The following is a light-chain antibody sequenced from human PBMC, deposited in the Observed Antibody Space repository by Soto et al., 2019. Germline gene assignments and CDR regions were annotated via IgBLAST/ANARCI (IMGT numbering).Light chain of an antibody. CDR3: QQRFSWPPT. CDR2: DTS. J-gene: IGKJ4*01. Sequence: EIGLTQSPATLSLSPGARATLSCRASKSVSRYLAWYQQNPGQAPRLLIHDTSTKATGVPDTFSGSGSGTEFTLTISSLEPEDSAMYYCQQRFSWPPTFGGGTHVEIK. CDR1: KSVSRY. V-gene: IGKV3-11*01.